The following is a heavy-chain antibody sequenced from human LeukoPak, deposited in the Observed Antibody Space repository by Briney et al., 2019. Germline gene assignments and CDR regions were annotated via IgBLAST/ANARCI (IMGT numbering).Heavy chain of an antibody. V-gene: IGHV4-59*08. Sequence: PSETLSLTCTVSGGSISSYYWSWIRQPPGKGLEWIGYIYYSGSTNYNPSLKSRVTISVHTSKNQFSLKLSSVTAADTAVYYCARLTMLDYVPPGDYGMDVWGQGTTVTVSS. D-gene: IGHD4-17*01. J-gene: IGHJ6*02. CDR2: IYYSGST. CDR1: GGSISSYY. CDR3: ARLTMLDYVPPGDYGMDV.